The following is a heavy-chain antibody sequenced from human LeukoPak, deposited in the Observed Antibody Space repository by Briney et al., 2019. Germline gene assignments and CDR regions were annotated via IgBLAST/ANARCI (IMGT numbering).Heavy chain of an antibody. Sequence: GGSLRLSCAASVFTFSSNWMHWVRQAPGKGLVWVSRIKGDGSNTSYADSVKGRFTISRDNAKNTLFLQMNSLRAEDTAVYYCVRDGVGAPPFDYWGQGAPVTVSS. CDR2: IKGDGSNT. CDR3: VRDGVGAPPFDY. D-gene: IGHD1-26*01. J-gene: IGHJ4*02. V-gene: IGHV3-74*01. CDR1: VFTFSSNW.